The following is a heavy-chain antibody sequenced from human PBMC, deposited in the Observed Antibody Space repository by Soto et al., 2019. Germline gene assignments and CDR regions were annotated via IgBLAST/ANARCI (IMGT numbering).Heavy chain of an antibody. J-gene: IGHJ4*02. CDR1: GFTFSSYS. Sequence: GGSLRLSCAASGFTFSSYSMNWVRQAPGKGLEWVSYISSSSSTIYYADSVKGRFTISRDNAKNSLYLQMNSLRDEDTAVYYCARDFEDYDILTGYLYYFAYWGQGTLVTVSS. CDR3: ARDFEDYDILTGYLYYFAY. CDR2: ISSSSSTI. V-gene: IGHV3-48*02. D-gene: IGHD3-9*01.